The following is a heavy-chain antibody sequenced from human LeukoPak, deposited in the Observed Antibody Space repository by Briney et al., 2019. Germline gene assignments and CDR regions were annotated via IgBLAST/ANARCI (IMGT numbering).Heavy chain of an antibody. J-gene: IGHJ4*02. D-gene: IGHD1-26*01. Sequence: GESLKTSLSGPGYNFSNYWIGLVRQMPGKGLEWVGIIYPGDSDTRYSPSFQGHVTISADKSISTAYLQWRSLRASDAAIYYCARRGGSLNYFDYWGQGTLVTVPS. CDR1: GYNFSNYW. CDR3: ARRGGSLNYFDY. V-gene: IGHV5-51*01. CDR2: IYPGDSDT.